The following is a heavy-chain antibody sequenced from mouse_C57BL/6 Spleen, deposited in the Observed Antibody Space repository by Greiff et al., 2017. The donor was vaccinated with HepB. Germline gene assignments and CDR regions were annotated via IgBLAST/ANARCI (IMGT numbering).Heavy chain of an antibody. CDR2: IYPGDGDT. V-gene: IGHV1-55*01. J-gene: IGHJ2*01. Sequence: QVQLQQPGAELVKPGASVKMSCKASGYTFTSYWITWVKQRPGQGLEWIGQIYPGDGDTNYNGKFKGKATLTADKSSSTAYMQLSSLTSEDSAVYYCARSCYCSSRGGFDDWGTGTTVTVSS. CDR1: GYTFTSYW. D-gene: IGHD1-1*01. CDR3: ARSCYCSSRGGFDD.